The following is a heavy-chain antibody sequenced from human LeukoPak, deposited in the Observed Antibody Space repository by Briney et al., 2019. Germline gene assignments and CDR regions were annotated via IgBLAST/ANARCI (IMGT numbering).Heavy chain of an antibody. J-gene: IGHJ6*03. CDR2: IYYSGST. V-gene: IGHV4-59*01. Sequence: SETLSLTCTVSGGSISSFYWSWIRQPPGKGLEWIGYIYYSGSTNYNPSLKSRVTISVDTSKNQFSLKLSSVTAADTAVYYCARRLYSGYDFCYYYYYMDVWGKGTTVTVSS. CDR1: GGSISSFY. D-gene: IGHD5-12*01. CDR3: ARRLYSGYDFCYYYYYMDV.